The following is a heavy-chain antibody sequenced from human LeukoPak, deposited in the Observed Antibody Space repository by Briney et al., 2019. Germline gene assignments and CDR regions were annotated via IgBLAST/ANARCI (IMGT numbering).Heavy chain of an antibody. V-gene: IGHV3-23*01. CDR2: ISGSGGST. J-gene: IGHJ4*02. Sequence: GGSLRLSCAASGFTFSSYAMSWVRQAPGKGLEWVSAISGSGGSTYYADSVKGRFTISRDNSKNTLYLQMNSLRAEDTAVYYCAKDLGDSSGYYYFDYWGQGTLVTVTS. D-gene: IGHD3-22*01. CDR1: GFTFSSYA. CDR3: AKDLGDSSGYYYFDY.